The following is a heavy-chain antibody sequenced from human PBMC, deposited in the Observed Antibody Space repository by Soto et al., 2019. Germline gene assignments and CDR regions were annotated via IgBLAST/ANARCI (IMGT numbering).Heavy chain of an antibody. D-gene: IGHD3-16*02. CDR1: GYTFTSYA. CDR3: ARGSPRLVGAGLGPPDYVWGSYRYNSPDY. CDR2: INAGNGNT. V-gene: IGHV1-3*01. Sequence: ASVKVSCKASGYTFTSYAMHLVRQAPGQRLEWMGWINAGNGNTKYSQKFQGRVTITRDTSASTAYMELSSLRSEDTAVYYCARGSPRLVGAGLGPPDYVWGSYRYNSPDYWGQGTLVTVSS. J-gene: IGHJ4*02.